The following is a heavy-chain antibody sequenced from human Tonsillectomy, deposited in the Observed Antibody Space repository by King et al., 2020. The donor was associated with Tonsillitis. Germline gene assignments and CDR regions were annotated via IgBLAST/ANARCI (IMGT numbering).Heavy chain of an antibody. Sequence: VQLVESGGGLVQPGGSLRLSCAASGFTFSSYAMSWVRQAPGKGLEWVSAISGSGGSTYYADSVKGRFTISRENSKITLYLQMNSLRSEDTAVYYCAKRGRITIFGVVKGAFDIWGQGTMVTVSS. J-gene: IGHJ3*02. CDR1: GFTFSSYA. V-gene: IGHV3-23*04. D-gene: IGHD3-3*01. CDR2: ISGSGGST. CDR3: AKRGRITIFGVVKGAFDI.